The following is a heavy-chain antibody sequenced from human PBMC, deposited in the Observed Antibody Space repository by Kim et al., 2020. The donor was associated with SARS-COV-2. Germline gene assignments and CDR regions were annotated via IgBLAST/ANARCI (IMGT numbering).Heavy chain of an antibody. V-gene: IGHV1-3*01. Sequence: ASVKVSCKASGYPFTSYYIQWVRQAPGQGLEWMGWINAGNGNTKYSQKFQGRVTVTKDTSARTVYMELSGLRYEDTAVYYCARDPDSLTATGEYGMDVWGGGTTVTVSS. J-gene: IGHJ6*04. D-gene: IGHD3-9*01. CDR3: ARDPDSLTATGEYGMDV. CDR1: GYPFTSYY. CDR2: INAGNGNT.